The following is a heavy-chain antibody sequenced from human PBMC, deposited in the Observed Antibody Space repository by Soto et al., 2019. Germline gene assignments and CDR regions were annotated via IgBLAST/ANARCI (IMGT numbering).Heavy chain of an antibody. V-gene: IGHV4-4*02. J-gene: IGHJ4*02. CDR1: GVSLTSGNW. CDR2: IFHDGTA. D-gene: IGHD3-10*01. CDR3: ARLVYDTRLNYMYFDF. Sequence: SSETLSLTCAVSGVSLTSGNWWTWVRQSPQRGLEYIGEIFHDGTANYYPSFERRVAMSVDTSRNQFSLKLISVTAADTAVYFCARLVYDTRLNYMYFDFWGPGTLVTVSS.